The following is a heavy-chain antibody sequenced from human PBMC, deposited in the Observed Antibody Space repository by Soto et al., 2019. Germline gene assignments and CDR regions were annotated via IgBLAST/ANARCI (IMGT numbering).Heavy chain of an antibody. CDR3: ARVQYSGYDFKLAFDI. V-gene: IGHV1-3*01. J-gene: IGHJ3*02. Sequence: QVQLVQSGAQVKKPGASVKVSCKASGYTFDNYALHWVRQAPGRRLEWMGWIHAGSGYTKYSQSFQGRVTITRDTSASTVHMVLSSLRSEDTAVYYCARVQYSGYDFKLAFDIWGQGTMVTVSS. D-gene: IGHD5-12*01. CDR2: IHAGSGYT. CDR1: GYTFDNYA.